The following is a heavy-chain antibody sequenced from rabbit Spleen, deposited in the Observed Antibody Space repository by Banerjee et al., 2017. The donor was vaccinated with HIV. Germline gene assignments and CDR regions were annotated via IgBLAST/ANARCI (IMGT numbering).Heavy chain of an antibody. D-gene: IGHD6-1*01. CDR3: ARCDGGTYATWYSNL. V-gene: IGHV1S40*01. J-gene: IGHJ4*01. CDR1: GFSFSRGYY. Sequence: QSLEESGGDLVQPGASLTLTCTASGFSFSRGYYMCWVRQAPGKGLEWIGCIYTTNSAWTYYESWAKGRFTITTSTNQNTVTLQLNSLTAADTATYFCARCDGGTYATWYSNLWGPGTLVTVS. CDR2: IYTTNSAWT.